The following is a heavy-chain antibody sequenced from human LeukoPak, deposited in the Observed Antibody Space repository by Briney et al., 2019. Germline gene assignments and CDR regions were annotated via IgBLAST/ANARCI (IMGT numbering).Heavy chain of an antibody. J-gene: IGHJ6*03. Sequence: PSETLSLTCTVSGGSISSYYWSWIRQPPGKGLEWIGYIYYSGSTNYNPSLKSRVTISVDTSKNQFSLKLSSVTAADTAVYYCARGGAFIVATTYYYYYMDVWGKGTTVTVSS. D-gene: IGHD5-12*01. CDR2: IYYSGST. V-gene: IGHV4-59*12. CDR1: GGSISSYY. CDR3: ARGGAFIVATTYYYYYMDV.